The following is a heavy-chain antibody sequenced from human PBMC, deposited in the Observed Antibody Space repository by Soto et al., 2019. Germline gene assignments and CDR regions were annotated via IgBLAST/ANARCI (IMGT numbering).Heavy chain of an antibody. Sequence: ESGPTLVNPTQTLTLTCTFSVFSLSTSGMCVSWIRQPPGKALEWLALIDWDDDKYYSTSLKTRLTISKDTSKNQVVLTMTNMDPVDTATYYCARIMGPAGGYYGMDVWGQGTTVTVSS. V-gene: IGHV2-70*01. CDR1: VFSLSTSGMC. CDR2: IDWDDDK. CDR3: ARIMGPAGGYYGMDV. J-gene: IGHJ6*02.